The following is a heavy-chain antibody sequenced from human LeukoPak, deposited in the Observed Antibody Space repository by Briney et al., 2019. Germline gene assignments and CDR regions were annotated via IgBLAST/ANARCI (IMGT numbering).Heavy chain of an antibody. D-gene: IGHD3-16*01. CDR2: INPSGGST. J-gene: IGHJ3*02. CDR3: ARATGWGASRFDI. Sequence: GASVKVSCKVSGYTFTSYYMHWVRQAPGQGLEWMGVINPSGGSTTYAQTFQGRVTMTRDTSTSTVYMELSSLRSEDTAVYYCARATGWGASRFDIWGQGTMVTVSS. CDR1: GYTFTSYY. V-gene: IGHV1-46*01.